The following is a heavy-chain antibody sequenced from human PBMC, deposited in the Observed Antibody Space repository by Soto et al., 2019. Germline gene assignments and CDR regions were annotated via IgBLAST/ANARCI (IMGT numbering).Heavy chain of an antibody. CDR2: IYYSGST. D-gene: IGHD5-18*01. J-gene: IGHJ6*02. V-gene: IGHV4-31*03. Sequence: SETLSLTCTVSGGSIRSGGYYWSWIRHHPGKGLEWIGHIYYSGSTYYNPSLKSRVTISVDTYKNQFSLKLNSVTAADTAVYHCARGVGDPHPALVLILNYYGMDVWGQGTTVTVSS. CDR1: GGSIRSGGYY. CDR3: ARGVGDPHPALVLILNYYGMDV.